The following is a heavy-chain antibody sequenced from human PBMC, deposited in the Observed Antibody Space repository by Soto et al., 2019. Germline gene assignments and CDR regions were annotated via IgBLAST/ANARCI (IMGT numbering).Heavy chain of an antibody. Sequence: QLVESGGGLVQPGGSLRLSCATSMFTFSRYAMTWVRQAPGKGLEWVSSITESGGSTYYADSVKGRVTISRDNSENTVQLQRNALRAEDTASYYCVKDWSGNSCPYLAVWGQGTTVTVSS. V-gene: IGHV3-23*04. CDR2: ITESGGST. D-gene: IGHD3-3*01. J-gene: IGHJ6*02. CDR1: MFTFSRYA. CDR3: VKDWSGNSCPYLAV.